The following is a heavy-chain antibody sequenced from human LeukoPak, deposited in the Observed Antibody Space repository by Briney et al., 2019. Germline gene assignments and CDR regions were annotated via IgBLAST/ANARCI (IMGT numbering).Heavy chain of an antibody. CDR3: VKEAKEGWNYFDY. CDR2: ISSNGGTT. J-gene: IGHJ4*02. CDR1: GFTFSSYA. Sequence: PGGSLRLSCSASGFTFSSYALHWVRQAPGKGLEYVSAISSNGGTTYYADSLKGRFTISRDNSKNMLYLQMSSLSAEDTALYYCVKEAKEGWNYFDYWGQGALVTVSS. V-gene: IGHV3-64D*09. D-gene: IGHD6-19*01.